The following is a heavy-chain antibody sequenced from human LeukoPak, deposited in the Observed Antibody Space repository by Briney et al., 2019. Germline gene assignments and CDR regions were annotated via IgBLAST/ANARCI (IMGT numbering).Heavy chain of an antibody. V-gene: IGHV1-8*01. Sequence: ASVKVSCKASGYTFTSYDINWVRQATGQGLEWMGWMNPNSGNTGYAQKFQGRVTMTRNTSISTAYMELSSLRSKDTAVYYCARAGIAARSPFGYWGQGTLVTVSS. D-gene: IGHD6-6*01. J-gene: IGHJ4*02. CDR3: ARAGIAARSPFGY. CDR2: MNPNSGNT. CDR1: GYTFTSYD.